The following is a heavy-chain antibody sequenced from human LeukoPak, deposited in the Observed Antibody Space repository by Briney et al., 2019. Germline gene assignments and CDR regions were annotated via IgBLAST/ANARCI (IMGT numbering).Heavy chain of an antibody. CDR2: ISYDGSNK. V-gene: IGHV3-30-3*01. J-gene: IGHJ3*02. CDR3: VREGPRGLAFDI. D-gene: IGHD3/OR15-3a*01. Sequence: GGSLRLSCAASGFTFSSYAMHWVRQAPGKGLEWVAVISYDGSNKYYADSVKGRFTISRDNSKNTLYLQMNGLRVEDTAVYYCVREGPRGLAFDIWGQGTMVTVSS. CDR1: GFTFSSYA.